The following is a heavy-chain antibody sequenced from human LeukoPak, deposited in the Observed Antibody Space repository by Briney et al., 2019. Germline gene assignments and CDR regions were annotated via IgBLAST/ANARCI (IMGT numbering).Heavy chain of an antibody. CDR3: ARHVQDLGIKV. Sequence: PSETLSLTCTVSGASISSSDSYWSWIRQPPGNGLEWIGSIYRSGSTSYNPSLKSRVTVSEDTSKNHFSLRLSSLTAADTAVYYCARHVQDLGIKVWGHGTTVTVSS. V-gene: IGHV4-39*01. CDR2: IYRSGST. CDR1: GASISSSDSY. J-gene: IGHJ6*02.